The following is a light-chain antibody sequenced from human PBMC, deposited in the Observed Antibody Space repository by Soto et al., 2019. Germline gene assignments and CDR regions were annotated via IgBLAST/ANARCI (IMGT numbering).Light chain of an antibody. CDR1: QGISSY. Sequence: DIQLTQSPSFLSASVGYRFTITCRASQGISSYLEWYQQKPGKAPKLLIYAASTLQSGVPSRFRGSGSGTEFTLTISRLQPEDFETYYCQQLNSYPITFGQGTRLEIK. J-gene: IGKJ5*01. CDR3: QQLNSYPIT. V-gene: IGKV1-9*01. CDR2: AAS.